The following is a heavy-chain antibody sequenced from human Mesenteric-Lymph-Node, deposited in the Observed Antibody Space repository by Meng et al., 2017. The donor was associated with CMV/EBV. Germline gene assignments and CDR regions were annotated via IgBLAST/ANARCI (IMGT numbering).Heavy chain of an antibody. CDR2: INPNSGGT. J-gene: IGHJ4*02. CDR3: ARISACSSTSCYTAYFDY. V-gene: IGHV1-2*02. Sequence: ASVKVSCKASAYTFIAYYIHWVRQAPGQGLEWMGWINPNSGGTNYAQKFQGRVTMTRDTSISTAYMELSRLRSDDTAVYYCARISACSSTSCYTAYFDYWGQGTLVTVSS. D-gene: IGHD2-2*02. CDR1: AYTFIAYY.